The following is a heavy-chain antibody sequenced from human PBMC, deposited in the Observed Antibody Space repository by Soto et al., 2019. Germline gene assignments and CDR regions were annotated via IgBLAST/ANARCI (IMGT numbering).Heavy chain of an antibody. CDR2: ISSSSSYT. CDR3: ARSGPAAVAGSLEDPMDG. V-gene: IGHV3-11*06. D-gene: IGHD6-19*01. Sequence: VGSLSLSWSASGFPLSDYGMILIRQAPGKGLEWVSYISSSSSYTNYADSVKGRFTISRDDAKNSLYLQMNSLRAEDTAVYYWARSGPAAVAGSLEDPMDGWGQGNTVPVAS. J-gene: IGHJ6*02. CDR1: GFPLSDYG.